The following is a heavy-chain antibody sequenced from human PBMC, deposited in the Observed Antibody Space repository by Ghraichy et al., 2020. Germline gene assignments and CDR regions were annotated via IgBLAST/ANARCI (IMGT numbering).Heavy chain of an antibody. Sequence: GALRLSCAASGFTVSSNYMSWVRQAPGKGLEWVSVIYSGGSTYYADSVKGRFTISRDNSKNTLYLQMNSLRAEDTAVYYCARGSMITFGGVIAPPDYWGQGTLVTVSS. CDR2: IYSGGST. J-gene: IGHJ4*02. D-gene: IGHD3-16*02. CDR1: GFTVSSNY. CDR3: ARGSMITFGGVIAPPDY. V-gene: IGHV3-53*01.